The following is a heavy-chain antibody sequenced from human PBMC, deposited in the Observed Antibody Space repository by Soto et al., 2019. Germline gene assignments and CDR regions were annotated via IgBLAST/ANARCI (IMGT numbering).Heavy chain of an antibody. V-gene: IGHV3-48*02. CDR2: ITSKSTTI. CDR1: GFTFTSYS. CDR3: AREMGACSDSSCYPGPYDS. J-gene: IGHJ5*02. D-gene: IGHD3-16*01. Sequence: PGGSLRLSCAASGFTFTSYSMNWVRQAPGQGLEWVSYITSKSTTIKYADSVKGRFTVSRYNAKNSLYLQLNSLRDEDTAVYYCAREMGACSDSSCYPGPYDSWGQGTLVTVSS.